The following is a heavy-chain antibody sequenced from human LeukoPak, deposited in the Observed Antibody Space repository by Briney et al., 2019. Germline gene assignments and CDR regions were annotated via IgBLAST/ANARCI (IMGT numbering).Heavy chain of an antibody. J-gene: IGHJ4*02. Sequence: SETLSLTCAVYGGSFSGYYWSWIRQPPGKGLEWIGEINHSGSTNYNPSLKSRVTISVDTSKNQFSLKLSSVTAADTAVYYCARLLLWFGPTYYFDYWGQGTLVTVSS. CDR3: ARLLLWFGPTYYFDY. V-gene: IGHV4-34*01. CDR1: GGSFSGYY. CDR2: INHSGST. D-gene: IGHD3-10*01.